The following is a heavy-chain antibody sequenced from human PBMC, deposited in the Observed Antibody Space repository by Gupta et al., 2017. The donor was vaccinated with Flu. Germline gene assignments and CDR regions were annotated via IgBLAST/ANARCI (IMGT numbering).Heavy chain of an antibody. J-gene: IGHJ4*02. CDR1: GGSFSGYY. Sequence: QVQLQQWGAGLLKPSETLSLTCAVYGGSFSGYYWSWIRQPPGKGLEWIGEINHSGSTNYNPSLKSRVTISVDTSKNQFSLKLSSVTAADTAVYYCARGHSGVGATYFDYWGQGTLVTVSS. V-gene: IGHV4-34*01. CDR3: ARGHSGVGATYFDY. D-gene: IGHD1-26*01. CDR2: INHSGST.